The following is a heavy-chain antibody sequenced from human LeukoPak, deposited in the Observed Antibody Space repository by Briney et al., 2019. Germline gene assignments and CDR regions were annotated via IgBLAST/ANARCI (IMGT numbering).Heavy chain of an antibody. CDR2: IYYSGSI. J-gene: IGHJ4*02. CDR3: ARDKTFEVVNCFDN. D-gene: IGHD3-3*01. V-gene: IGHV4-39*07. CDR1: GGSISSGSYY. Sequence: SETLSLTCTVSGGSISSGSYYWGWIRQPPGKGLEWIGSIYYSGSIYYNPSLKSRVTISGDTSKNQFSLKLRSVTAADTAVYYCARDKTFEVVNCFDNWGQGTLVTVSS.